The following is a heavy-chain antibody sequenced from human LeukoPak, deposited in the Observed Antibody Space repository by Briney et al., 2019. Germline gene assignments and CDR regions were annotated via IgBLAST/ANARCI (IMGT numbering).Heavy chain of an antibody. V-gene: IGHV3-74*01. CDR2: INSDGINT. J-gene: IGHJ4*02. CDR1: GFTFSSYG. D-gene: IGHD4-17*01. CDR3: ARGNGDLDY. Sequence: PGGSLRLSCAASGFTFSSYGMSWVRQAPGKGLVWVSRINSDGINTSYADSVKGRFTISRDNAKNTLNLQMNSLRAEDTAVYYCARGNGDLDYWGQGTLVTVSS.